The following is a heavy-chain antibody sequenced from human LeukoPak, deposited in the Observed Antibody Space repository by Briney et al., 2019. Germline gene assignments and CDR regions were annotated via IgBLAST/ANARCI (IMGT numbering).Heavy chain of an antibody. CDR2: INHSGST. V-gene: IGHV4-34*01. CDR3: ARGLSGYTAMGAY. CDR1: GGSFSGYY. Sequence: SETLSLTCAVYGGSFSGYYWSWIRQPPGKGLEWIGEINHSGSTNYNPSLKSRVTISVDTSKNQFSLKLSSVTAADTAVYYCARGLSGYTAMGAYWGQGTLVTVSS. J-gene: IGHJ4*02. D-gene: IGHD5-18*01.